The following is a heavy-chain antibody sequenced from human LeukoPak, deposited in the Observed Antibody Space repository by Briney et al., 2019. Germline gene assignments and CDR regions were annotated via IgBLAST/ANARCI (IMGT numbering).Heavy chain of an antibody. V-gene: IGHV3-21*01. J-gene: IGHJ3*02. Sequence: GGSLRLSCAASGFTFSSYSMTWVGQAPGKGLEWVSSISSSRSSMYYAGSVKGRFTISRDNAKNSLYLQMNSLRVEDTAIYYCAREYSRSSGKAFDIWGQGTMVTVSS. CDR1: GFTFSSYS. CDR2: ISSSRSSM. D-gene: IGHD6-6*01. CDR3: AREYSRSSGKAFDI.